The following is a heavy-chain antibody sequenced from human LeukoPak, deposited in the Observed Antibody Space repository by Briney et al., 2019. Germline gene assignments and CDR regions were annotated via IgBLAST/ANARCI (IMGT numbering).Heavy chain of an antibody. CDR3: ARDNSVGDYAWWFDP. V-gene: IGHV1-46*01. D-gene: IGHD1-26*01. CDR1: GYTFTNYY. J-gene: IGHJ5*02. Sequence: ASVKISCKASGYTFTNYYMHWVRQAPGQGLEWLGLITPSGGSTWYAQKFQGRVTMTRDMSTSTDYMELSSLRSEDTAVYYCARDNSVGDYAWWFDPWGQGTLVTVSS. CDR2: ITPSGGST.